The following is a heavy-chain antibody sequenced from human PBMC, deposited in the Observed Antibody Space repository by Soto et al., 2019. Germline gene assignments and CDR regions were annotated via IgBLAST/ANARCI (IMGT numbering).Heavy chain of an antibody. CDR2: IYYSGST. Sequence: SETLSLTCTVSGGSICSSSYYWGWIRQPPGKGLEWIGSIYYSGSTYYNPSLKSRVTISVDTSKNQFSLKLSSVTAADTAVYYCASQAAAGTYYYYGMDVWGQGTTVTVSS. CDR1: GGSICSSSYY. CDR3: ASQAAAGTYYYYGMDV. J-gene: IGHJ6*02. D-gene: IGHD6-13*01. V-gene: IGHV4-39*01.